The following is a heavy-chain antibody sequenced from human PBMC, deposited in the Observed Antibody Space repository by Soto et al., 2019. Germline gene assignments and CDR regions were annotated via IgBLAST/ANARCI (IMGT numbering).Heavy chain of an antibody. Sequence: EVQLVESGGGLVKPGGSLRLSCAASGFTFSSYSMNWVRQAPGKGLEWVSSISSSSSYIYYADSVKGRFTISRDNAKNSLYLQMNSLRAEDTAVYYCARDSPEGFLEWFDYFDYWGQGTLVTVSS. CDR1: GFTFSSYS. J-gene: IGHJ4*02. CDR2: ISSSSSYI. D-gene: IGHD3-3*01. V-gene: IGHV3-21*01. CDR3: ARDSPEGFLEWFDYFDY.